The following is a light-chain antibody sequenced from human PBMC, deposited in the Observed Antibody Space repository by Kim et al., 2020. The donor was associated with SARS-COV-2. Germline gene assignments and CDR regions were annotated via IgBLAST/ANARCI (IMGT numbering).Light chain of an antibody. V-gene: IGKV3-11*01. J-gene: IGKJ1*01. CDR2: NAS. CDR1: QSVSTY. Sequence: EIVLTQSPATLSLSPGERATLSCRASQSVSTYLAWYQQKPGQAPRLLIFNASNRATGTPARFSGSGSGTDFTLTISSLEPEDFAVYYCQQRSNNPRTFGHGTKVDIK. CDR3: QQRSNNPRT.